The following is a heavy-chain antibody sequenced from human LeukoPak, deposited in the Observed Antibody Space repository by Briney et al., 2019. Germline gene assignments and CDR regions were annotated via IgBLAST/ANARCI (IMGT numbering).Heavy chain of an antibody. CDR3: ARDAYYYDSSGYYY. Sequence: ASVKVSCKASGGTFSSYAISWVRQAPGQGLEWMGRIIPILGTANYAQKFQGRVTITADKSTSTAYMELSSLRSEDTAVYYCARDAYYYDSSGYYYWGQGTLVTVSS. CDR1: GGTFSSYA. CDR2: IIPILGTA. D-gene: IGHD3-22*01. J-gene: IGHJ4*02. V-gene: IGHV1-69*04.